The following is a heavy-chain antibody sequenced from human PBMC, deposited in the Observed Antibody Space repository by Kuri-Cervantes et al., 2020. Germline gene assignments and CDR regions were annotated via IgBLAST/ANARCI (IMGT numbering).Heavy chain of an antibody. D-gene: IGHD2-15*01. CDR1: GGSISPYH. J-gene: IGHJ4*02. CDR2: IYYSGST. CDR3: AREDCSGGSCYSDY. V-gene: IGHV4-59*12. Sequence: SETLSLTCTVSGGSISPYHWSWIRQPPGKGLEWIGYIYYSGSTNYNPSLKSRVTISVDTSKNQFSLRLNSVTAADTAVYYCAREDCSGGSCYSDYWGQGTLVTVSS.